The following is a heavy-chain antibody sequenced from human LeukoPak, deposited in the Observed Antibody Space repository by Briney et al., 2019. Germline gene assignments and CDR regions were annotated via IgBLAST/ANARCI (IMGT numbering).Heavy chain of an antibody. CDR2: INHSGST. Sequence: SETLSLTCAVYGGSFSGYYWSWIRQPPGKGLEWIGEINHSGSTNYNPSLKSRVTISVDTSKNQFSLKLRSVTAADTAVYYCATGRGYSGYDDVDYWGQGTLVTVSS. CDR3: ATGRGYSGYDDVDY. CDR1: GGSFSGYY. J-gene: IGHJ4*02. V-gene: IGHV4-34*01. D-gene: IGHD5-12*01.